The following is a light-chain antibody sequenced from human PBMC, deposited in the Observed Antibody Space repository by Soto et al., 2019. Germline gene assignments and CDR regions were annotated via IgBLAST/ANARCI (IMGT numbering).Light chain of an antibody. V-gene: IGLV2-11*01. CDR2: DVS. J-gene: IGLJ2*01. CDR1: SSDVGGYNY. CDR3: CSYGV. Sequence: QSALTQPRSVSGSPGQSVTISCTGTSSDVGGYNYVSWYQQHPGKAPKLMIYDVSKRPSGVPDRFSGSKSGNTASLTISGLQAEDEADYYFCSYGVFGGGTQLTAL.